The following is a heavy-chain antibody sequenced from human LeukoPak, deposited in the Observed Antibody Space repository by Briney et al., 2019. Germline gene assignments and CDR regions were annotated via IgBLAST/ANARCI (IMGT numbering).Heavy chain of an antibody. D-gene: IGHD3-10*01. V-gene: IGHV4-34*01. CDR2: INHSGST. CDR3: ARGRRIYYGSGSYRDY. Sequence: PSETLSLTCAVYGGSFSGYYWGWIRQPPGKGLEWIGEINHSGSTNYNPSLKSRVTISVDTSKNQFSLKLSSVTAADTAVYYCARGRRIYYGSGSYRDYWGQGTLVTVSS. CDR1: GGSFSGYY. J-gene: IGHJ4*02.